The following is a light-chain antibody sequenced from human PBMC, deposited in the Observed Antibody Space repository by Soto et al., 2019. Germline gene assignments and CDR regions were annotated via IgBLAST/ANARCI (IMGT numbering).Light chain of an antibody. CDR3: QQYNNWAIT. CDR1: QSVSSN. J-gene: IGKJ5*01. Sequence: EIVITQSPATLSETKGERATLSCRASQSVSSNLAWYQQKPGQAPRLLIYGASTRATGIPARFSGSGSGTEFTLTICSLQSEDFAVYYCQQYNNWAITFGQGTRLEIK. V-gene: IGKV3-15*01. CDR2: GAS.